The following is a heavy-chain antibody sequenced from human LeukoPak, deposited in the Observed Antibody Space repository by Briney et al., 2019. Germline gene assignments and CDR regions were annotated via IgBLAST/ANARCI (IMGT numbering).Heavy chain of an antibody. CDR3: AKAISDYGGNYYGMDV. CDR2: ISWNSGSI. Sequence: GGSLRLSCAASGFTFDDYAMHWVRQAPGKGLEWVSGISWNSGSIGYADSVKGRFTISRDNAKNSLYLQMNSLRAEDTALYYCAKAISDYGGNYYGMDVWGQGTTVTVSS. V-gene: IGHV3-9*01. J-gene: IGHJ6*02. D-gene: IGHD4-23*01. CDR1: GFTFDDYA.